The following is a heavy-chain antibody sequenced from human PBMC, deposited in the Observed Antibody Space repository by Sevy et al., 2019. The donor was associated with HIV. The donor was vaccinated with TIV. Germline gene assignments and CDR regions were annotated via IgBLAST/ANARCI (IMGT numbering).Heavy chain of an antibody. CDR3: ARGTRGYSYGLPNGGYYYGMDV. V-gene: IGHV4-4*02. CDR1: GGSISSSNW. Sequence: KQSQTLSLTCAVSGGSISSSNWWSWVRQPPGKGLEWIGEIYHSGSTNYNPSLKSRVTISVDKSKNQFSLKLSSVTAADTAVYYCARGTRGYSYGLPNGGYYYGMDVWGQGTTVTVSS. CDR2: IYHSGST. D-gene: IGHD5-18*01. J-gene: IGHJ6*02.